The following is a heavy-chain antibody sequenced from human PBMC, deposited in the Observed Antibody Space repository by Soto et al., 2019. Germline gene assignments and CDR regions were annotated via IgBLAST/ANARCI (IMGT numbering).Heavy chain of an antibody. V-gene: IGHV4-34*01. CDR2: INHSGST. J-gene: IGHJ4*02. CDR1: GGSFSGYY. D-gene: IGHD6-6*01. Sequence: QVQLQQWGAGLLKPSETLSLTCAVYGGSFSGYYWSWIRQPPGQGLEWIGEINHSGSTNYNPSLKSRVTISVDPSKNQFSLKLSSVTAADTAVYYCARGTRRRIAARHFDYWGQGTLVTVSS. CDR3: ARGTRRRIAARHFDY.